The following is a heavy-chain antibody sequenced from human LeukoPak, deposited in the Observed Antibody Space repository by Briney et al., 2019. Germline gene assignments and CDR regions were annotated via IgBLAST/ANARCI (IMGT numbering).Heavy chain of an antibody. CDR1: GFTFSSYW. Sequence: QTGGSLRLSCAASGFTFSSYWMSWVRQAPGKGLEWVSVIYSGGSTYYADSVKGRLTISRDNSKNTLYLQMNSLRAEDTAVYYCASRDYYDSSGYYDAFDIWGQGTMVTVSS. D-gene: IGHD3-22*01. V-gene: IGHV3-53*01. CDR3: ASRDYYDSSGYYDAFDI. J-gene: IGHJ3*02. CDR2: IYSGGST.